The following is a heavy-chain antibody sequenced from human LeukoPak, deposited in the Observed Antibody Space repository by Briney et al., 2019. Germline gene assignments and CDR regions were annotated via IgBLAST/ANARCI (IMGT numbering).Heavy chain of an antibody. D-gene: IGHD1-26*01. Sequence: GDSVKVSCKASGYIFASYYMQWVRQAPGQGLEWMGIINPDGGSTSYARKFQGRVTMTRATSTSTVYMELSSLRSEDTAVYYCVRPPSGKDKRHDVLDVWGQGTVVTVSS. CDR3: VRPPSGKDKRHDVLDV. CDR1: GYIFASYY. CDR2: INPDGGST. V-gene: IGHV1-46*01. J-gene: IGHJ3*01.